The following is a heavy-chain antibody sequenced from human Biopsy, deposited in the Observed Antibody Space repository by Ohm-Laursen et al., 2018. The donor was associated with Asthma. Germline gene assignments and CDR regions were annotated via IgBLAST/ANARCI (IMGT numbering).Heavy chain of an antibody. D-gene: IGHD2-21*02. CDR1: GFTFSSYS. V-gene: IGHV3-48*02. Sequence: SLRLSCAASGFTFSSYSMNWVRQAPGKGLEWVSYISSSSSTIYYADSVKGRFTISRDNAKNSLYLQMNSLRDEDTAVCYCARDAGYCGGDCYSLLEYYYYYYGMDVWGQGTTVTVSS. CDR2: ISSSSSTI. CDR3: ARDAGYCGGDCYSLLEYYYYYYGMDV. J-gene: IGHJ6*02.